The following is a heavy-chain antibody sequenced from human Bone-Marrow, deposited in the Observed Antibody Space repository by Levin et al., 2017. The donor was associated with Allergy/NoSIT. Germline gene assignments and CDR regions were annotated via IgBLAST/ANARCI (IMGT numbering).Heavy chain of an antibody. CDR2: IWYDGSNK. CDR1: GFTFSSYG. CDR3: ARGPPIVVVPAAIGRLDY. V-gene: IGHV3-33*01. D-gene: IGHD2-2*02. J-gene: IGHJ4*02. Sequence: GESLKISCAASGFTFSSYGMHWVRQAPGKGLEWVAVIWYDGSNKYYADSVKGRFTISRDNSKNTLYLQMNSLRAEDTAVYYCARGPPIVVVPAAIGRLDYWGQGTLVTVSS.